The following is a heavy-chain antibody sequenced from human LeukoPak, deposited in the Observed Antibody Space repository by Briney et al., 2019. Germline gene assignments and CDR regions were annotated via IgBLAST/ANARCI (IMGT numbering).Heavy chain of an antibody. J-gene: IGHJ4*02. CDR3: ARRVAVARRDFDY. V-gene: IGHV3-21*01. CDR2: ISSSSSYI. Sequence: GGSLRLSCAASGFTFSSYSMNWVRQAPGKGLEWVSSISSSSSYIYYADSVKGRLTISRDNAKNSLYLQMNSLRAEDTAVYYCARRVAVARRDFDYWGQGTLVTVSS. CDR1: GFTFSSYS. D-gene: IGHD6-19*01.